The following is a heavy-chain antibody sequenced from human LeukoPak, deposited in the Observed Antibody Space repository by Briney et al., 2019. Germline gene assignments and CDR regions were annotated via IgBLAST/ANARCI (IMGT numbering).Heavy chain of an antibody. Sequence: ASVKVSCKASGYTFTSYDINWVRQATGQGLEWMGWMNPNSGNTGYAQKFQGRVTITRNTSISTAYMELSSLRSEDTAVYYCARALRWSYAFDIWGQGTMVTVSS. CDR3: ARALRWSYAFDI. J-gene: IGHJ3*02. D-gene: IGHD4-23*01. V-gene: IGHV1-8*03. CDR1: GYTFTSYD. CDR2: MNPNSGNT.